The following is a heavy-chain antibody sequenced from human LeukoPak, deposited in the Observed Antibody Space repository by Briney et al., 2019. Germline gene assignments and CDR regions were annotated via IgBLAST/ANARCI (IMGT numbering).Heavy chain of an antibody. CDR3: VRGYSFGPYGMDV. CDR1: GFPFSSYA. Sequence: GGSLRLPCSASGFPFSSYAMHWVRQAPGKGLEYVSAISDSGGSTYYADSVRGRFTISRDNSKNTLYLQMSSLRAEDTAVYFCVRGYSFGPYGMDVWGQGTTVTVSS. CDR2: ISDSGGST. D-gene: IGHD2-15*01. J-gene: IGHJ6*02. V-gene: IGHV3-64D*09.